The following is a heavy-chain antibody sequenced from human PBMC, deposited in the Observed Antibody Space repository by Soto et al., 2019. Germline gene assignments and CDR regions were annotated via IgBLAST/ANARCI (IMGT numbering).Heavy chain of an antibody. CDR2: MNPNSGYT. CDR3: ARGPGSSYWRDYYSSGMYV. CDR1: GYTFTSYD. J-gene: IGHJ6*02. D-gene: IGHD2-15*01. V-gene: IGHV1-8*01. Sequence: GASVKVSCKASGYTFTSYDINWVRQATGQGLEWMGWMNPNSGYTGYAQKFQGRVTMTRSTSISTAYMELSSLRSEDTAVYYCARGPGSSYWRDYYSSGMYVWGQRTTVTVSS.